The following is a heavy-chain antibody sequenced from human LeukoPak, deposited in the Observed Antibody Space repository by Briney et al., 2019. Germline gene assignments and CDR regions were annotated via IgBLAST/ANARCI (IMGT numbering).Heavy chain of an antibody. D-gene: IGHD3-22*01. CDR1: GGSFSGYY. CDR2: INHSGST. Sequence: PSETLSLTCAVYGGSFSGYYWSWIRQPPGKGLEWIGEINHSGSTNYNPSLKSRVTISVDTSKNQFSLELSSVTAADTAVYYCARHYYYDSSGYYSEGFSFDYWGQGTLVTVSS. J-gene: IGHJ4*02. CDR3: ARHYYYDSSGYYSEGFSFDY. V-gene: IGHV4-34*01.